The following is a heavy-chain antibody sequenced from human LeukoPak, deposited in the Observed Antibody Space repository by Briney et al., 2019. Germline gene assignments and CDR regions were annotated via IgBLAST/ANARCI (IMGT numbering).Heavy chain of an antibody. CDR3: ARADAYDSSGLIRILDY. J-gene: IGHJ4*02. V-gene: IGHV3-20*04. CDR1: GFTFDDYG. D-gene: IGHD3-22*01. CDR2: INWNGGST. Sequence: PGGSLRLSCAASGFTFDDYGMSWVRQAPGKGLEWVSGINWNGGSTGYADSVKGRFTISRDNAKNSLYLQMNSLRAEDTALYYCARADAYDSSGLIRILDYWGQGTLVTVSS.